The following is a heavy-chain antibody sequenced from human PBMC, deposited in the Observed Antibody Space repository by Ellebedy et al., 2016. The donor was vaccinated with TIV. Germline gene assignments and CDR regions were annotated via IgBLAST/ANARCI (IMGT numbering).Heavy chain of an antibody. CDR2: LFSGDSA. Sequence: GESLKISCAASGITVRSHYMTWVRQAPGKGLKWVSALFSGDSAYYADSVKGRFTISRDKSKNTLYLQMNSLRPHDTAVYYCARVSRNYGDYVFAFDLWGQGTMVTVSS. J-gene: IGHJ3*01. CDR1: GITVRSHY. CDR3: ARVSRNYGDYVFAFDL. V-gene: IGHV3-53*01. D-gene: IGHD4-17*01.